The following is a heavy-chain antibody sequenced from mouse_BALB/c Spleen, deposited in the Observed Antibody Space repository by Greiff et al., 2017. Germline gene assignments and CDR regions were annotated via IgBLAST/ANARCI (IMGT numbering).Heavy chain of an antibody. Sequence: EVKLMESGGDLVKPGGSLKLSCVASGFTFSSYGMSWVRQTPDKRLEWVATISSGGSYTYYPDSVKGRITISRDKAKNTLYLQMSSLKSEDAAMYCCSTLGPDAMDYWGQGTSVTVSS. CDR1: GFTFSSYG. CDR2: ISSGGSYT. D-gene: IGHD4-1*01. V-gene: IGHV5-6*01. J-gene: IGHJ4*01. CDR3: STLGPDAMDY.